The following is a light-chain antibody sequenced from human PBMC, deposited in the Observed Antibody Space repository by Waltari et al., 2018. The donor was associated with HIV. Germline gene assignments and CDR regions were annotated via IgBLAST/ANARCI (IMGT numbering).Light chain of an antibody. CDR3: SSYTSSSTWV. V-gene: IGLV2-14*01. Sequence: QSALTQPASVSGSPGQSITISCTGTSSDVGGYNYVWYQQHPGKAPKLMIYDVSKRPSGVSNRFSGSKSGNTASLTISGLQAEDEADYYCSSYTSSSTWVFGGGTKLTVL. J-gene: IGLJ3*02. CDR2: DVS. CDR1: SSDVGGYNY.